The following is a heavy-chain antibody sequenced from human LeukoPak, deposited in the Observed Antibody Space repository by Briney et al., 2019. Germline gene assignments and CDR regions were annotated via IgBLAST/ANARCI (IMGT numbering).Heavy chain of an antibody. CDR2: ISYGGSNK. CDR1: GFTFSSYA. CDR3: ARDWGLYYDRRGPFDY. D-gene: IGHD3-22*01. J-gene: IGHJ4*02. Sequence: GGSLRLSCAASGFTFSSYAMHWVRQAPGKGLEWVAVISYGGSNKYYADSVKGRFTIYRDNSKNTVYLQKNSLRAEDTAVYFLARDWGLYYDRRGPFDYWGQGTLVTVSS. V-gene: IGHV3-30-3*01.